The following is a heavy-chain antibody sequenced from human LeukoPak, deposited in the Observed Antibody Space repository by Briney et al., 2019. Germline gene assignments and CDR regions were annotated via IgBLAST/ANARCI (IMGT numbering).Heavy chain of an antibody. J-gene: IGHJ4*02. V-gene: IGHV1-2*02. CDR2: VSPNTGVT. CDR3: ARVMTRPDY. D-gene: IGHD3-16*01. CDR1: GYPFTGYY. Sequence: ASVTVSCTTSGYPFTGYYIHWFRQAPGQGLEWMGYVSPNTGVTKFAQIFQGRVNMTRDTSITTAYMELSRLKSDDTAVYFCARVMTRPDYWGQGTLVTVPS.